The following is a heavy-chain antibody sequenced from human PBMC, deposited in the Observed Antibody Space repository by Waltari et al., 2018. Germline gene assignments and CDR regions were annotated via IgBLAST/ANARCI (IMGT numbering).Heavy chain of an antibody. V-gene: IGHV4-59*08. J-gene: IGHJ2*01. CDR1: GGSISTYY. Sequence: QVQLPESGPGLVKASETLSLSCTVSGGSISTYYWTWILQPPGKGLEWIGYTYYSGSTNYNPSLKSRVTISVDTSKNQCSLKLSSVTAADTAVYFCARQRHWQLVRTSYWYFDLWGRGTLVTVSS. D-gene: IGHD6-6*01. CDR3: ARQRHWQLVRTSYWYFDL. CDR2: TYYSGST.